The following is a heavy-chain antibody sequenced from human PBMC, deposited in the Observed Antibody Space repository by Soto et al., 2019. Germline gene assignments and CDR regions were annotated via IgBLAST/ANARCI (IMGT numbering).Heavy chain of an antibody. D-gene: IGHD6-6*01. CDR2: IIPILGIA. Sequence: ASVKVSCKASGGTFSSYTISWVRQAPGQGLEWMGRIIPILGIANYAQKFQGRVTITADKSTSTAYMELSSLRSEDTAVYYCAVRSRHSSSFDYWGQGTLVTVSS. J-gene: IGHJ4*02. V-gene: IGHV1-69*02. CDR3: AVRSRHSSSFDY. CDR1: GGTFSSYT.